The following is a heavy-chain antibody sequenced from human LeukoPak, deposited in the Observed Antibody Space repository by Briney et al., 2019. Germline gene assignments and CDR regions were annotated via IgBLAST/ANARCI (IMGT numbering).Heavy chain of an antibody. J-gene: IGHJ4*02. CDR1: GYTFTGYY. CDR2: INPNSGGT. CDR3: ARDQRRNLYYFDY. Sequence: ASVKLSCKASGYTFTGYYMHWGRQAPGHRLEWMGWINPNSGGTNYAKKVQGRVTMTRDTSISTAYMELSRLRSADTAVEYCARDQRRNLYYFDYWGQGTLVTVSS. V-gene: IGHV1-2*02.